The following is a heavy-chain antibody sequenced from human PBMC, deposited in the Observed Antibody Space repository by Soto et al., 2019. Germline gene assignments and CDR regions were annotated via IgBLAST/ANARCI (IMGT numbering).Heavy chain of an antibody. V-gene: IGHV3-23*01. CDR1: GFTFSSYA. CDR2: ISVSGGST. J-gene: IGHJ6*02. CDR3: AGLVGAPDYYYYGMDV. Sequence: GGSLRLSCAASGFTFSSYAMSWVRQAPGKGLEWVSSISVSGGSTYYADSVRGRFTISRDTSKNTLYLQMNGLRADDTAVYYCAGLVGAPDYYYYGMDVWGQGTTVTVSS. D-gene: IGHD1-26*01.